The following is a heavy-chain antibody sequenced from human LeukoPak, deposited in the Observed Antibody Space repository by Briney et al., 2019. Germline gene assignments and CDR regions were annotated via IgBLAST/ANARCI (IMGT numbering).Heavy chain of an antibody. CDR2: IHTSGGT. Sequence: SETLSLTCTVSGGSISSYYWSWIRQPAGKGLEWIGRIHTSGGTNYNPSLKSRVTMSVDTSKNQFSLKLSSVTAADTAVYYCARSPTYYYDSSGYYYYFDYWGQGTLVTVSS. J-gene: IGHJ4*02. CDR3: ARSPTYYYDSSGYYYYFDY. V-gene: IGHV4-4*07. D-gene: IGHD3-22*01. CDR1: GGSISSYY.